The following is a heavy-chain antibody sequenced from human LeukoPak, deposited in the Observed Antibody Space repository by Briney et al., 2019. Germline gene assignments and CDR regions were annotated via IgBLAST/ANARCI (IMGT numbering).Heavy chain of an antibody. D-gene: IGHD6-19*01. Sequence: GGTLRLSCAASGFTFSSYGMHWVRQAPGKGQEWVAVISYDGSNKYYADSVKGRFTISRDNSKNTLYLQMNSLRAEDTAVYYCAKDLRAVAASAWYFDLWGRGTLVTVSS. CDR1: GFTFSSYG. CDR3: AKDLRAVAASAWYFDL. CDR2: ISYDGSNK. J-gene: IGHJ2*01. V-gene: IGHV3-30*18.